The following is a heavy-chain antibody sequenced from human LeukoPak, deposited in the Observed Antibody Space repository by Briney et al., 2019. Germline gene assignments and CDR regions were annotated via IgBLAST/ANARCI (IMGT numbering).Heavy chain of an antibody. J-gene: IGHJ4*02. CDR2: IYYSGST. V-gene: IGHV4-59*01. CDR3: AREGALKGYFDY. Sequence: SETLSLTCTVSGGSISSYYWSWIRQPPGKGLEWIGYIYYSGSTNYNPSLKSRVTISVDTSKNQFSLKLSSVTAADTAVYYCAREGALKGYFDYWGQGTLVTVSS. CDR1: GGSISSYY.